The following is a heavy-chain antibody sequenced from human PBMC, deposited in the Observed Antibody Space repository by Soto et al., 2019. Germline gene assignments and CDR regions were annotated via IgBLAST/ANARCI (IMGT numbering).Heavy chain of an antibody. Sequence: SETLSLTCAVYGGSFSGYYWSWIRQPPGKGLEWIGEINHSGSTNYNPSLKSRATISVDTSKNQFSLKLSSVTAADTAVYYCARALGRLVVRGYYFDYWGQGTLVTVSS. CDR2: INHSGST. CDR1: GGSFSGYY. J-gene: IGHJ4*02. CDR3: ARALGRLVVRGYYFDY. D-gene: IGHD3-10*01. V-gene: IGHV4-34*01.